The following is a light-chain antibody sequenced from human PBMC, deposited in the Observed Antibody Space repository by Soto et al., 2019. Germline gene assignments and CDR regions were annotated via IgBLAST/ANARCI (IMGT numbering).Light chain of an antibody. CDR1: QSVSSN. CDR3: QQYNNWPLT. Sequence: EIVMTQSPATLSVSPGERATLSCRASQSVSSNLARYQQKPGQAPRLLIYGASTRATGMPARFSGSGSGTEFTLTISSPQSEDFAVYYCQQYNNWPLTFGGGTKVDIK. CDR2: GAS. J-gene: IGKJ4*01. V-gene: IGKV3-15*01.